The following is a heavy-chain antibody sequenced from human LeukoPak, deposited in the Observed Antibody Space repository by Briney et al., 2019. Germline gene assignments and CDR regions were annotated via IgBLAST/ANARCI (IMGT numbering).Heavy chain of an antibody. CDR2: IIPILGIA. Sequence: SVKVSCKASGGTFSSYAISWVRQAPGQGLEWMGRIIPILGIANYAQKFQGRVTITADKSTSTAYMELSSLRSEDTAVYYCAREEGESVVAATGWFDPWGQGTLVTVSS. CDR1: GGTFSSYA. D-gene: IGHD2-15*01. J-gene: IGHJ5*02. CDR3: AREEGESVVAATGWFDP. V-gene: IGHV1-69*04.